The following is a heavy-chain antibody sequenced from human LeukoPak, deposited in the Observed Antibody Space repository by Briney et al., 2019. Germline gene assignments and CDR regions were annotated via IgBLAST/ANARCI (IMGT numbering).Heavy chain of an antibody. J-gene: IGHJ6*02. CDR1: GFTFSSYS. CDR2: ISSSSSYI. CDR3: AREQDRGRFLEWLPKYYYYGMDV. D-gene: IGHD3-3*01. V-gene: IGHV3-21*01. Sequence: PGRSLRLSCAASGFTFSSYSMIWVRQAPGKGLEWVSSISSSSSYIYYADSVKGRFTISRDNAKNSLYLQMNSLRAEDTAVYYCAREQDRGRFLEWLPKYYYYGMDVWGQGTTVTVSS.